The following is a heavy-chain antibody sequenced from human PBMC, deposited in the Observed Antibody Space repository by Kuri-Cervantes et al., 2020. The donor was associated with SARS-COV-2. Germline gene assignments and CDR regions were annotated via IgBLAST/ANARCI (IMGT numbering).Heavy chain of an antibody. CDR2: ISYDGSNK. CDR1: GFTFSSYD. Sequence: LSLTCAASGFTFSSYDMAWVRQAPGKGLEWVALISYDGSNKYYADSVKGRFTLSRDNAKNMLFLQMNSLRAEDTAVYYCVRDGDHWNFDYWGQGTLVTVSS. CDR3: VRDGDHWNFDY. D-gene: IGHD1-1*01. J-gene: IGHJ4*02. V-gene: IGHV3-30-3*01.